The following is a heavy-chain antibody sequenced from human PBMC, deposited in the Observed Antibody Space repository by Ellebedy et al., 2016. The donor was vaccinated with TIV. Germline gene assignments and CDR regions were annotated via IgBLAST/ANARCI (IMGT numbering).Heavy chain of an antibody. D-gene: IGHD3-22*01. V-gene: IGHV1-24*01. CDR1: GYTLTELS. J-gene: IGHJ4*02. CDR2: FDPEDGET. CDR3: ATARKEGYDSSGYFFDY. Sequence: AASVKVSCKVSGYTLTELSMHWVRQAPGKGLEWMGGFDPEDGETIYAQKFQGRVTMTEDTSTDTAYMELSSLRSEDTAVYYCATARKEGYDSSGYFFDYWGQGTLVTVSS.